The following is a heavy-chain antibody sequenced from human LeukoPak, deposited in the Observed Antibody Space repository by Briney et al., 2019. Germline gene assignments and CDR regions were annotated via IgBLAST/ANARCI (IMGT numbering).Heavy chain of an antibody. V-gene: IGHV1-2*02. CDR3: AVAPGDY. CDR2: INPNTGDT. Sequence: ASVKVSCKASGGTFSSYAISWVRQAPGQGLEWMGWINPNTGDTHYAQKFQGRVTLTRDTSITTVYMELSRLTSDDTAIFYCAVAPGDYWGQGTLVTVSS. J-gene: IGHJ4*02. CDR1: GGTFSSYA. D-gene: IGHD2-21*01.